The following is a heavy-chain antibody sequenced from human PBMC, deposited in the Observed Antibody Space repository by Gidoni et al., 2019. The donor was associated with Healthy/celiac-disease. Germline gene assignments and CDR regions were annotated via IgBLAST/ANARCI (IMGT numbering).Heavy chain of an antibody. J-gene: IGHJ4*02. CDR1: GFTFSDYY. V-gene: IGHV3-11*05. Sequence: QVQLVESGGGLVKPGGSLRLSCAASGFTFSDYYMSWIRQAPGKGLEWVSYISSSSSYTNYADSVKGRFTISRDNAKNSLYLQMNSLRAEDTAVYYCARVGAQPYYFDYWGQGTLVTVSS. CDR3: ARVGAQPYYFDY. D-gene: IGHD1-26*01. CDR2: ISSSSSYT.